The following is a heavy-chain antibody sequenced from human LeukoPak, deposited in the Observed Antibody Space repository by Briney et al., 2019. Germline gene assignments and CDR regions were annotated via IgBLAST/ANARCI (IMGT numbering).Heavy chain of an antibody. CDR3: ARVSYGDDATPFDY. CDR1: GYSFTAYY. CDR2: INPNSGGA. D-gene: IGHD4-17*01. J-gene: IGHJ4*02. Sequence: ASVKVSCKASGYSFTAYYMHWVRQAPGQGLEWMGRINPNSGGADYAQKFQGRVTMTRDTSTSTAYMELSSLRSDDTAVYYCARVSYGDDATPFDYWGQGTLVTVSS. V-gene: IGHV1-2*06.